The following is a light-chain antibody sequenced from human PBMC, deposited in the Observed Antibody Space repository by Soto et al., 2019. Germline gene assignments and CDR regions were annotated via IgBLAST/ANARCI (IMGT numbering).Light chain of an antibody. V-gene: IGKV3-15*01. CDR2: SAS. J-gene: IGKJ4*01. CDR3: QQYSKWPLT. Sequence: EIVMTQSPASLSVSPGERATLSCRASQSVSSYLAWYQRKPGQAPRLLIYSASTRATGIPARFSGSGSGTEFILIISSLQSEDFAVYYCQQYSKWPLTFGGGTKVEIK. CDR1: QSVSSY.